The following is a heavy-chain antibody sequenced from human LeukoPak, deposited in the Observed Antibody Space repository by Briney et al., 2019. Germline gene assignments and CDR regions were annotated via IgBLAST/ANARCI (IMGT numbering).Heavy chain of an antibody. CDR1: GRSFSGYY. V-gene: IGHV4-34*01. CDR2: INHSGST. D-gene: IGHD6-19*01. CDR3: ARSRGYSSGWYGDY. J-gene: IGHJ4*02. Sequence: PSETLSLTCAVYGRSFSGYYWTWIRQPPGKGLEWIGEINHSGSTNYNPSLKSRVTISVDTSKNQFSLKLSSVTAADTAVYYCARSRGYSSGWYGDYWGQGTLVTVSS.